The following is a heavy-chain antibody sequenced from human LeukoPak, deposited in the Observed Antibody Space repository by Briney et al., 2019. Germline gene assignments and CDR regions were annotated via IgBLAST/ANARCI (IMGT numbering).Heavy chain of an antibody. Sequence: GSSVKVSCKASGGTFSSYAISWVRQAPGQGLEWMGWISAYNGNTNYAQKLQGRVTMTTDTSTSTAYMELRSLRSDDTAVYYCASGYSYGGYYFDYWGQGTLVTVSS. CDR1: GGTFSSYA. CDR2: ISAYNGNT. D-gene: IGHD5-18*01. CDR3: ASGYSYGGYYFDY. J-gene: IGHJ4*02. V-gene: IGHV1-18*01.